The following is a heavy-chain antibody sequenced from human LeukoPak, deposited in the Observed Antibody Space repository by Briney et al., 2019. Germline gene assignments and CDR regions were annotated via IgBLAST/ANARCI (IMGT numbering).Heavy chain of an antibody. CDR1: GFTLSTYA. V-gene: IGHV3-23*01. CDR3: AKAPVTSCRGAYCYPFDS. CDR2: TSSSDAGT. J-gene: IGHJ4*02. Sequence: GGSLRLSCAASGFTLSTYAMSWVRQTPGKGLEWVAATSSSDAGTYHADSVRGRFTISRDNSKNTLYLQMNSLRAEDAAVYFCAKAPVTSCRGAYCYPFDSWGQGTLVAVSS. D-gene: IGHD2-21*01.